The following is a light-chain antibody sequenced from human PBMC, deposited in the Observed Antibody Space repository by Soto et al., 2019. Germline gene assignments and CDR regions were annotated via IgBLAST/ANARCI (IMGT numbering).Light chain of an antibody. J-gene: IGKJ4*01. CDR1: QGISNY. CDR3: QQLSRYPLT. Sequence: QLPQSPSSLSASVGARFPITFRASQGISNYLVWYKTKPGKATNILIYGDSTLQSGVPSRFSGSGSETEGSLTIRALQPEEWSTYYCQQLSRYPLTVGGGNQVDLK. CDR2: GDS. V-gene: IGKV1-9*01.